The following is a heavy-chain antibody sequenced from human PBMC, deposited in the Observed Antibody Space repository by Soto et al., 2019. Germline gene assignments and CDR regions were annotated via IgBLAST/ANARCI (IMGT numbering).Heavy chain of an antibody. V-gene: IGHV1-69*13. J-gene: IGHJ4*02. CDR2: ITPIFRTA. CDR1: GGTFSTSS. D-gene: IGHD2-15*01. Sequence: ASVKVSCKASGGTFSTSSFSWVRQAPGQGLEWMGGITPIFRTAIYAQELPGRLTITADESTRTTYMELSSLRSEDTALYYCARDNLEDVDLRGYYFDSWGQGTQVTVSS. CDR3: ARDNLEDVDLRGYYFDS.